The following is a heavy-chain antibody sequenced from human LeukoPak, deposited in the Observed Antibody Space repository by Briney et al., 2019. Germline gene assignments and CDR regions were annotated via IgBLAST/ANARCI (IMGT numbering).Heavy chain of an antibody. V-gene: IGHV3-7*01. CDR1: GFTFSSYW. D-gene: IGHD5-18*01. CDR3: ARVVGTAMVTSVFYYYYYYMDV. CDR2: IKQDGSEK. Sequence: PGGSLRLSCAASGFTFSSYWMSWVRQAPGKGLEWVANIKQDGSEKYYVDSVKGRFTISRDNAKNSLYLQMNSLRAEDTAVYYCARVVGTAMVTSVFYYYYYYMDVWGKGTTVTVSS. J-gene: IGHJ6*03.